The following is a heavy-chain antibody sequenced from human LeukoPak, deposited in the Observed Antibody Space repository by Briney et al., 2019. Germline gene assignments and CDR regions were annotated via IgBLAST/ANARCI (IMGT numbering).Heavy chain of an antibody. J-gene: IGHJ4*02. Sequence: SETLSLTCTVSGGSISSYYWSWIRQPPGKGLEWIGYIYYSGSTNYNPSLKSRVSISVDTSKNQFSLKVNSVTAADTAVYYCARSYSSTWRSPFDYWGQGILVSVSP. CDR1: GGSISSYY. CDR3: ARSYSSTWRSPFDY. V-gene: IGHV4-59*01. D-gene: IGHD6-13*01. CDR2: IYYSGST.